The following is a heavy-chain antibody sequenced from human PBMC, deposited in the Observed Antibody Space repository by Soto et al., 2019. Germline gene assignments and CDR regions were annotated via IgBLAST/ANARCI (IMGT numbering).Heavy chain of an antibody. Sequence: SGPTLVNPTQTLTLTCTFSGFSLSTSGMCVSWLRQPPGKALEWLALIDWDDDKYYSTSLKTRLAISKDTSKNQVVLTVTNMDPVDTATYFCARLSYRSFNFDYWGQGTLVTVSS. J-gene: IGHJ4*02. CDR2: IDWDDDK. CDR1: GFSLSTSGMC. V-gene: IGHV2-70*01. CDR3: ARLSYRSFNFDY. D-gene: IGHD3-16*02.